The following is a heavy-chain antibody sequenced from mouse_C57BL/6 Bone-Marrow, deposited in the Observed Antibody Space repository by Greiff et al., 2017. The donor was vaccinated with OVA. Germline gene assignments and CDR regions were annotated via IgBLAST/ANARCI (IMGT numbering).Heavy chain of an antibody. D-gene: IGHD3-2*02. J-gene: IGHJ2*01. CDR3: ASPDSSGYNYFDY. V-gene: IGHV1-82*01. CDR2: IYPGDGDT. CDR1: GYAFSSSW. Sequence: VQLQQSGPELVKPGASVKISCKASGYAFSSSWLNWVKQRPGKGLEWIGRIYPGDGDTNYNGKFKGKATLTADKSSSTAYMQLSSLTSEDSAVXFCASPDSSGYNYFDYWGQGTTLTVSS.